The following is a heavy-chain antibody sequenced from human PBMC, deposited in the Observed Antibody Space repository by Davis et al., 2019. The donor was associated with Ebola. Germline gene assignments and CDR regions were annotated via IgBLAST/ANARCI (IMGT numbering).Heavy chain of an antibody. CDR1: GDSITSFY. CDR3: ARGDYAGSSFDY. V-gene: IGHV4-59*08. J-gene: IGHJ4*02. Sequence: SETLSLTCTVSGDSITSFYWSWIRQPPGKGLEWIGYVFHSGSTFYNPSLKSRVTLSVARSTNQFSLKLTSVTAADTAVYYCARGDYAGSSFDYWGQGTLVTVSS. D-gene: IGHD4-17*01. CDR2: VFHSGST.